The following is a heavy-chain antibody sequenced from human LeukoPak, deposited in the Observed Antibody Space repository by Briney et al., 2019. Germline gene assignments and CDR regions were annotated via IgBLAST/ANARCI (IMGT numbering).Heavy chain of an antibody. J-gene: IGHJ6*02. D-gene: IGHD6-19*01. CDR3: ARDASGWYGMDV. CDR1: GFTFSSYA. V-gene: IGHV3-30*04. Sequence: GGSLRLSCAAAGFTFSSYAMHWVRQAPGKGLEWVAVISYDGSNKYYADSVKGRFTISRDNSKNTLYLQMNSLRAEDTAVYYCARDASGWYGMDVWGQGTTVTVSS. CDR2: ISYDGSNK.